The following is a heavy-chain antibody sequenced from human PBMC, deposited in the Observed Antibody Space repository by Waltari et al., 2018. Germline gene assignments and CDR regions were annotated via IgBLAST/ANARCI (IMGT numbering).Heavy chain of an antibody. J-gene: IGHJ6*02. CDR1: GGTFSSYA. V-gene: IGHV1-69*01. Sequence: QVHLVQAAAEVKKPGSSVTVSCKASGGTFSSYAISWVRQSPGQGLEWMGGIIPIVGTANYAQKFQGRVTITADESTSTAYMELSSLRSEDTAVYYCARVWGNYYYGMDVWGQGTTVTVSS. CDR3: ARVWGNYYYGMDV. CDR2: IIPIVGTA. D-gene: IGHD3-16*01.